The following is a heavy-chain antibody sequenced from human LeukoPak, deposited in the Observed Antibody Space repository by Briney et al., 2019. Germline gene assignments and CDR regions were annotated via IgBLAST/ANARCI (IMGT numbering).Heavy chain of an antibody. CDR2: INHSGGT. Sequence: PSETLSLTCAVYGGSFSGYYWSWIRQPPGKGLEWIGEINHSGGTNYNPSLKSRVTISVDTSKNQFSLKLSSVTAADTAVYYCARSADWNYATYYFDYWGQGTLVTVSS. CDR1: GGSFSGYY. V-gene: IGHV4-34*01. J-gene: IGHJ4*02. D-gene: IGHD1-7*01. CDR3: ARSADWNYATYYFDY.